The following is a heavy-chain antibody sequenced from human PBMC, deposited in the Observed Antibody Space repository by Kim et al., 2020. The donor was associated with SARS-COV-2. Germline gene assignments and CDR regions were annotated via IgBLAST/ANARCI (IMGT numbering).Heavy chain of an antibody. CDR3: ARQGVMSGFDP. D-gene: IGHD2-8*01. J-gene: IGHJ5*02. CDR2: IYYSGST. CDR1: GGSISSGGYY. V-gene: IGHV4-31*03. Sequence: SETLSLTCTVSGGSISSGGYYWSWIRQHPGKGLEWIGYIYYSGSTYYNPSLKSRVTISVDTSKNQFSLKLSSVTAADTAVYYCARQGVMSGFDPWGQGTLVTVSS.